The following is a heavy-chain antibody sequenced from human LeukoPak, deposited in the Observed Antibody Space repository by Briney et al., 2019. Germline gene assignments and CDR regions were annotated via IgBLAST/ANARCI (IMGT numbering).Heavy chain of an antibody. D-gene: IGHD5-18*01. CDR3: ARSYGYDNYYYYYMDV. J-gene: IGHJ6*03. CDR1: GGSISSYY. Sequence: PSETLSLTCTVSGGSISSYYWSWIRQPPGKGLEWIGYIYYSGSTNYNPSLKSRVTISVDTSKNQFSLKLSSVTAADTAVYYCARSYGYDNYYYYYMDVWGKGTTDTVSS. V-gene: IGHV4-59*01. CDR2: IYYSGST.